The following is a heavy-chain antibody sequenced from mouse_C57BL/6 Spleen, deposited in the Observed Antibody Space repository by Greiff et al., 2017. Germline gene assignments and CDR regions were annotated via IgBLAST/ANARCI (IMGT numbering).Heavy chain of an antibody. V-gene: IGHV1-55*01. Sequence: VQLQQPGAELVKPGASVKMSCKASGYTFTSYWITWVKQRPGQGLGWIGDIYPGSGSTNYNEKFKSKATLTVDTSSSTAYMQLSSLTSEDSAVYYCARYYGSSAWFAYWGQGTLVTVSA. CDR2: IYPGSGST. J-gene: IGHJ3*01. CDR3: ARYYGSSAWFAY. D-gene: IGHD1-1*01. CDR1: GYTFTSYW.